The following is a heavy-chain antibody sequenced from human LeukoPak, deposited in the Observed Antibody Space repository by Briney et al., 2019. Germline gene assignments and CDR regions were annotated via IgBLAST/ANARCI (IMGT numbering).Heavy chain of an antibody. D-gene: IGHD1-1*01. CDR3: ASYNPYY. J-gene: IGHJ4*02. CDR2: IYSGGNT. V-gene: IGHV3-53*01. CDR1: GFTVSTNY. Sequence: GGSLRLSCAASGFTVSTNYMTWVRQAPGKGLEWVSVIYSGGNTYYADSVEGRFTISRDNSNNTLHLQMNSLRADDTAVYHCASYNPYYGGQGTLVTVSS.